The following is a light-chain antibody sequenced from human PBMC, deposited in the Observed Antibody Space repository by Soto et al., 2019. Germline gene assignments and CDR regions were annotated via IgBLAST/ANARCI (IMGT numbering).Light chain of an antibody. V-gene: IGKV3-15*01. CDR2: GAS. J-gene: IGKJ5*01. CDR3: QQYENPPIT. Sequence: EIVMSLTPATLSVSPGERVTLSCRASESINRNLVWYQKRPGQAPRLVIYGASTRATGIPARFSGSGSGTDFTLTISILEPEDFAVYCCQQYENPPITFGQGTRLEIK. CDR1: ESINRN.